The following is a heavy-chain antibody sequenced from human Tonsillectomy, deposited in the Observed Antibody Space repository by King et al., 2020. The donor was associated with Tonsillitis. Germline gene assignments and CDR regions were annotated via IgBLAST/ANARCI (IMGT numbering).Heavy chain of an antibody. Sequence: QLVQSGVEVKKPGASVKVSCKASGYTFTSYGISWVRQAPGQGLEWMGWISAYNGNTNYAQKLQGRLTMTTDTSTSTAYMELRSLGSDDTAVYYCARGALVSFPVAGRRDWLDPWGQGTRVTVSS. J-gene: IGHJ5*02. V-gene: IGHV1-18*01. CDR1: GYTFTSYG. CDR2: ISAYNGNT. D-gene: IGHD6-19*01. CDR3: ARGALVSFPVAGRRDWLDP.